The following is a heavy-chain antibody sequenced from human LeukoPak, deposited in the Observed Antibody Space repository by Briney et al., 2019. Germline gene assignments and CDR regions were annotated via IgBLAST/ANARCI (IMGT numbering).Heavy chain of an antibody. J-gene: IGHJ3*02. Sequence: ASVKVSCKASGYTFINYYIHWVRQAPGQGLEWMGGIIPIFGTANYAQKFQGRVTITTDESTSTAYMELSSLRSEDTAVYYCARALAGSSSHGGAFDIWGQGTMVTVSS. CDR2: IIPIFGTA. CDR1: GYTFINYY. D-gene: IGHD6-6*01. CDR3: ARALAGSSSHGGAFDI. V-gene: IGHV1-69*05.